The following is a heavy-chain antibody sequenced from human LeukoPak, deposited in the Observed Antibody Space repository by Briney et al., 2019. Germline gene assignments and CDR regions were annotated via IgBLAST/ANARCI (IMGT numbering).Heavy chain of an antibody. D-gene: IGHD6-13*01. Sequence: ASVTVSCKASGYTFTSYYMHWVRQAPGQGLEWMGIINPSGGSTSYAQKFQGRVTMTRDMSTSTVYMELSSLRYEDTAVYYCARATGYSSSWAPFEYWGQGILVTVSS. CDR2: INPSGGST. V-gene: IGHV1-46*01. CDR3: ARATGYSSSWAPFEY. J-gene: IGHJ4*02. CDR1: GYTFTSYY.